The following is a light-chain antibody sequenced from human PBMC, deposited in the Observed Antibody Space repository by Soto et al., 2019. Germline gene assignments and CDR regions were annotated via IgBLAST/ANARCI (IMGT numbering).Light chain of an antibody. CDR2: AAS. CDR3: LQDYNFPGT. J-gene: IGKJ2*02. V-gene: IGKV1-6*01. Sequence: AIQMTQSPSSLSASVGDRVTITCRASQGIRDDLGWYQQKPGKAPKLLIYAASFLQGGVPSRFSGSRSGTNFTLTISSLQPEDFATYYCLQDYNFPGTFGQGTKLEIK. CDR1: QGIRDD.